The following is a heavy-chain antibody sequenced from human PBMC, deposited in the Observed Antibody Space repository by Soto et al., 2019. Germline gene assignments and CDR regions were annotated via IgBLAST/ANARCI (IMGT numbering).Heavy chain of an antibody. CDR3: ARRLYYDSSGFEGGGMDV. CDR2: MYNTGST. D-gene: IGHD3-22*01. V-gene: IGHV4-59*08. J-gene: IGHJ6*02. Sequence: SETLSLTCTVSGGSISGYYLSWIRQPPGKGLEWIGYMYNTGSTVYNPSFKSRVTISVDTSKNQFSLKLSSVTAADTAVYYCARRLYYDSSGFEGGGMDVWGQGTTVTVSS. CDR1: GGSISGYY.